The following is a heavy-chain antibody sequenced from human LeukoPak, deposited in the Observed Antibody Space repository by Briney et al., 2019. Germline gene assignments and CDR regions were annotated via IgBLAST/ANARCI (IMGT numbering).Heavy chain of an antibody. V-gene: IGHV3-66*01. Sequence: GGSLRLSCAASGFTFSNYAMSWVRQAPGKGLEWVSLIYSGGSTYYADSVKGRFTISRDNSNNTVYLQMNSLRAEDTALYYCARESVAGPYYFDYWGQGTLVTVSS. J-gene: IGHJ4*02. CDR1: GFTFSNYA. CDR3: ARESVAGPYYFDY. CDR2: IYSGGST. D-gene: IGHD6-19*01.